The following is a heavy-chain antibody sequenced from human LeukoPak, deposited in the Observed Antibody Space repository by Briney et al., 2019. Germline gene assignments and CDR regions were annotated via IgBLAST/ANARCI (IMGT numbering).Heavy chain of an antibody. CDR2: IIPILGIA. D-gene: IGHD2-8*01. Sequence: SVKVSCKASGGTFSSYTISWVRQAPGQGLEWMGRIIPILGIANYAQKFQGRVTITADKSTSTAYMELSSLRSEDTAVYYCASKKPMLGFDLWGRGTLVTVSS. CDR1: GGTFSSYT. J-gene: IGHJ2*01. CDR3: ASKKPMLGFDL. V-gene: IGHV1-69*02.